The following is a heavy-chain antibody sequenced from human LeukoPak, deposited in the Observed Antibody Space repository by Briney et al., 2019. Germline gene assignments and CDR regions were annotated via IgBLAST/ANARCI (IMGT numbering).Heavy chain of an antibody. CDR3: ARAGQLDY. Sequence: GASVKVSCKASGYTFTSHGIKWVRQAPGPGLDWIGWINTNNVNRNYAQKLQARVTMTTDTSTNTAYMELMSLTSDDTAVYYCARAGQLDYWGQGTLVTVSS. J-gene: IGHJ4*02. V-gene: IGHV1-18*01. D-gene: IGHD1-1*01. CDR2: INTNNVNR. CDR1: GYTFTSHG.